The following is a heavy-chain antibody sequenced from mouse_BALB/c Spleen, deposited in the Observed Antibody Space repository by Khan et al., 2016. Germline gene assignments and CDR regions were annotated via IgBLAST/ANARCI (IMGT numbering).Heavy chain of an antibody. CDR1: AVKIKDTF. V-gene: IGHV14-3*02. Sequence: VQLQQSGVELVKPGASVKLSCTASAVKIKDTFMHWVRQRPEQGLEWIGRIDPANGNTVYDPKFQGKATITADPSSNTAYLQLSSLTSEDTAVYYCARRGPIYYYGSSYGYWGQGTTLTVSS. J-gene: IGHJ2*01. CDR2: IDPANGNT. D-gene: IGHD1-1*01. CDR3: ARRGPIYYYGSSYGY.